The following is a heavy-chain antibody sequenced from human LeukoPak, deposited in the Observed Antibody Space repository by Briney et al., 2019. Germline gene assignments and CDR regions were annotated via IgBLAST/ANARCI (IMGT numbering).Heavy chain of an antibody. CDR2: IKEDGSEK. Sequence: PGGSLRLSCVASGFSFSRYWMSWVRQAPGKGLEWVANIKEDGSEKYYVDSVKGRFTISRDNAKNSVYLQMNSLRAEDTAVYYCAKFRVLESDYFDYWGQGTLVTVSS. J-gene: IGHJ4*02. CDR3: AKFRVLESDYFDY. CDR1: GFSFSRYW. D-gene: IGHD3-3*01. V-gene: IGHV3-7*01.